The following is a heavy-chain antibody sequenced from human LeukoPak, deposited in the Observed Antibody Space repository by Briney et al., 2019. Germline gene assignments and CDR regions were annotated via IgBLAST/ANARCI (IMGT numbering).Heavy chain of an antibody. Sequence: PGGSLRLSCAASGFAFGDYFMGWVRQAPGKGLEWISYISTSGSTVYNADSVKGRFTVSRDNARNSLSLQMSSLRAEDTAMYYCARDPRGSLVWGHRFDYWGPGTLVTVSS. J-gene: IGHJ4*02. D-gene: IGHD3-16*01. V-gene: IGHV3-11*01. CDR3: ARDPRGSLVWGHRFDY. CDR2: ISTSGSTV. CDR1: GFAFGDYF.